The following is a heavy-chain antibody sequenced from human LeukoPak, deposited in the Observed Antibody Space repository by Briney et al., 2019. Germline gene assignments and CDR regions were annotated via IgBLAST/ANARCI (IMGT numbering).Heavy chain of an antibody. CDR2: INHSGST. Sequence: PSETLSLTCAVYGGSFSGYYWSWIRQPPGKGLEWIGEINHSGSTNYNPSPKSRVTISVDTSKNQFSLKLSSVTAADTAVYYCARGKVVAAAYFDYWGQGTLVTVSS. CDR1: GGSFSGYY. D-gene: IGHD2-15*01. CDR3: ARGKVVAAAYFDY. V-gene: IGHV4-34*01. J-gene: IGHJ4*02.